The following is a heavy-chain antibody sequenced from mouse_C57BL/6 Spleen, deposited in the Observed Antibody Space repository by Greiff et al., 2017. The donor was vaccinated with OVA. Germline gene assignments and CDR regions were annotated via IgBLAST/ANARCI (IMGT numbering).Heavy chain of an antibody. CDR2: IYPGNSDT. D-gene: IGHD2-13*01. Sequence: SGTVLVRPGASVKMSCKTSGYTFTSYWMHWVKQRPGQGLEWIGAIYPGNSDTSYNQKFKGKAKLTAVPSASTAYMELSSLTNEDSAVFYYTRFFYSGGYPYYFDFWGQGTTLTVSS. CDR1: GYTFTSYW. J-gene: IGHJ2*01. CDR3: TRFFYSGGYPYYFDF. V-gene: IGHV1-5*01.